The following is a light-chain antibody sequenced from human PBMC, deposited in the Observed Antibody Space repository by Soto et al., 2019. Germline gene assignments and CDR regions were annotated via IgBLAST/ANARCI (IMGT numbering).Light chain of an antibody. CDR1: SSDVGGYNY. V-gene: IGLV2-14*01. CDR2: EIN. J-gene: IGLJ3*02. CDR3: SSHTSSSTRV. Sequence: QSALTQPASVSGSPGQSITISCTGTSSDVGGYNYVSWYQHHPGKAPKLMIFEINNRPSGVSNRFSGSKSGNTAFLTISGLQAGDEADYYCSSHTSSSTRVFGGGTKLTVL.